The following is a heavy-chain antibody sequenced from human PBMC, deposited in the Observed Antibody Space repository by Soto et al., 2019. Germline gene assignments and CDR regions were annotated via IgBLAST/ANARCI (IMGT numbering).Heavy chain of an antibody. CDR3: ARSGLHLGELSPPNY. Sequence: QLQLQESGPGLVKPSETLSLTCTVSGGSISSSSYYWGWIRQPPGKGLEWIGSIYYSGSTYYNPSLKSRVTISVDTSKNQFSLKLSSVTAADTAVYYCARSGLHLGELSPPNYWGQGTLVTVSS. V-gene: IGHV4-39*01. CDR1: GGSISSSSYY. CDR2: IYYSGST. J-gene: IGHJ4*02. D-gene: IGHD3-16*02.